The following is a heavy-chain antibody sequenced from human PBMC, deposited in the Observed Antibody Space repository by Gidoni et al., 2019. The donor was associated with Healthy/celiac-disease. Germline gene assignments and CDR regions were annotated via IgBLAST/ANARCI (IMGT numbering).Heavy chain of an antibody. D-gene: IGHD1-26*01. CDR3: ARDEDQERRFDY. Sequence: QVKLQESGTGLVKPSQTLSLTGTVSGGSISSGDYYLSWIRQPPGKGLEWIGYIYYSGSTYYNPSLKSRVTISVYPSKNQFSLKLSSVTAADTAVYYCARDEDQERRFDYWGQGTLVTVSS. V-gene: IGHV4-30-4*01. J-gene: IGHJ4*02. CDR1: GGSISSGDYY. CDR2: IYYSGST.